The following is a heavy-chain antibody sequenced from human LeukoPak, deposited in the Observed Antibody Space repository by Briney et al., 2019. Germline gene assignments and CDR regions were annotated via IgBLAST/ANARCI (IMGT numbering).Heavy chain of an antibody. D-gene: IGHD6-19*01. CDR1: GGSFSGYY. J-gene: IGHJ6*03. Sequence: PSETLSLTCAVYGGSFSGYYWSWIRQPPGKGLEWIGEINHSGSTNYNPSLKSRVTISVDTSKNQFSLKLSSVTAADTAVYYCARGTKIDIAVAGTHYYYYMDVWGKGTTVTVSS. CDR3: ARGTKIDIAVAGTHYYYYMDV. CDR2: INHSGST. V-gene: IGHV4-34*01.